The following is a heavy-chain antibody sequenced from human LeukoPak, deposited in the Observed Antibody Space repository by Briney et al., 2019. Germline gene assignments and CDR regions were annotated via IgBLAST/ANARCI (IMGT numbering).Heavy chain of an antibody. J-gene: IGHJ4*02. D-gene: IGHD3-22*01. V-gene: IGHV3-11*04. CDR3: ARSTMIVMAPEYYFDY. CDR1: GFTFSDYY. Sequence: GGSLRLSCAASGFTFSDYYMNWIRQAPGKGLEWVSYISSSGSTIYYADSVKGRFTISRDNAKNSLYLQMNSLRAEDTAVYYCARSTMIVMAPEYYFDYWGQGTLVTVSS. CDR2: ISSSGSTI.